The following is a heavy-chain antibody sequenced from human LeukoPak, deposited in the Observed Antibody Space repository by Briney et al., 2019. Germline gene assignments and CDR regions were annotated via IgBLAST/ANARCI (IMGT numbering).Heavy chain of an antibody. V-gene: IGHV5-51*01. CDR1: GYTFAGHW. Sequence: GESLKISCKGFGYTFAGHWIGWVRQMPGKGLEWMGIIYPGDSDTRYNPSFQGHITISADKSISTVYLQWSSLKVSDTAMYYCARERGYSSSWSRGYYCYGMDVWGQGTTVTVSS. CDR2: IYPGDSDT. D-gene: IGHD6-13*01. J-gene: IGHJ6*02. CDR3: ARERGYSSSWSRGYYCYGMDV.